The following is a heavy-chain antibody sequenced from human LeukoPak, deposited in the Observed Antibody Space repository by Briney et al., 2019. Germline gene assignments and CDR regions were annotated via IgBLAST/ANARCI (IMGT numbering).Heavy chain of an antibody. Sequence: PSETLSLTCSVSGDSVSSDSYYWSWIRQPPGKGLEWIGYAYNSGSTNYNPSLKSRITIPVETSTNQFPLNLNSATAADTAVYYCARGKYSSSDAFDIWGQGTMVTVSS. CDR3: ARGKYSSSDAFDI. CDR2: AYNSGST. D-gene: IGHD6-6*01. J-gene: IGHJ3*02. CDR1: GDSVSSDSYY. V-gene: IGHV4-61*01.